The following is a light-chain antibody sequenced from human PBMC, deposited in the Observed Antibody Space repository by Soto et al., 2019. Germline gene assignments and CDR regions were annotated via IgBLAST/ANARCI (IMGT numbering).Light chain of an antibody. J-gene: IGKJ4*01. CDR3: KQYGSSPLT. Sequence: EIVLTQSPGTLSLSPGERATLSCRASQSVSSSYLAWYQQKPGQAPRLIIYGASSRATGIPDRFSGSGSGTDFTLTISRLEPEDFAVYYCKQYGSSPLTFGGGTKVEIK. CDR1: QSVSSSY. V-gene: IGKV3-20*01. CDR2: GAS.